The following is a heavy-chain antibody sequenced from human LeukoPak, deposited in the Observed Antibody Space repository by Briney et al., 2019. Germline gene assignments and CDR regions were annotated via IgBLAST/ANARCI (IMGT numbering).Heavy chain of an antibody. V-gene: IGHV4-39*07. J-gene: IGHJ5*02. D-gene: IGHD3-3*01. CDR2: IFYSGST. Sequence: SETLSLTCTVSGGSISTNNYYRDWIRQPPGKGLEWIGNIFYSGSTYYSPSLKSRVTISLDTSRNQFSLKLSSVTAADTAVYYCASDTYDFWSGWRPRAFDPWGQGTLVTVSS. CDR1: GGSISTNNYY. CDR3: ASDTYDFWSGWRPRAFDP.